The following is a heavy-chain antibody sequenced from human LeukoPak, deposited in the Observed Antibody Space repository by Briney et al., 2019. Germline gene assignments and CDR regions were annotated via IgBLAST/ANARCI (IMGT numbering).Heavy chain of an antibody. D-gene: IGHD2-15*01. J-gene: IGHJ4*02. CDR2: IRSKANSYAT. CDR3: TREYCSGGSCYSDARTGFDY. Sequence: QSGGSLRLSCAASGFTFSGSAMHWVRQASGKGLEWVGRIRSKANSYATAYAASVKGRFTISRDDSKNTAYLQMNSLKTEDTAVYYCTREYCSGGSCYSDARTGFDYWGQGTLVTVSS. V-gene: IGHV3-73*01. CDR1: GFTFSGSA.